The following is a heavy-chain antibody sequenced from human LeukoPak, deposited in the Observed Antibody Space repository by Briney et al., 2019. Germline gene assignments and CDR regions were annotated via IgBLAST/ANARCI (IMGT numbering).Heavy chain of an antibody. V-gene: IGHV3-7*05. CDR2: IKQDGSEK. Sequence: PGGSLRLSCAASGFTFSRYWMSWVRQAPGKGLEWVANIKQDGSEKYYVDSVKGRFTISRDNAKNSLYLQMNSLRAEDTAVYYCARDQEVHGYIYGAFDIWGQGTMVTVSS. D-gene: IGHD5-18*01. CDR1: GFTFSRYW. J-gene: IGHJ3*02. CDR3: ARDQEVHGYIYGAFDI.